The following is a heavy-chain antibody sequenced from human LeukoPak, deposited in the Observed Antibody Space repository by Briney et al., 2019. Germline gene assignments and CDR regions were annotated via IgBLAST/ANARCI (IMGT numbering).Heavy chain of an antibody. Sequence: GGSLRLSCAASGFTFTNYAMSWVRQTPGKGLEWVSATVGSGPDAYHADSVKGRFTVSRDNSRNTLYLQMNSLRVEDTAVYYCTKAPLRSCTGAFCYPFDYWGQGTLVTVSS. CDR2: TVGSGPDA. CDR3: TKAPLRSCTGAFCYPFDY. D-gene: IGHD2-8*02. CDR1: GFTFTNYA. J-gene: IGHJ4*02. V-gene: IGHV3-23*01.